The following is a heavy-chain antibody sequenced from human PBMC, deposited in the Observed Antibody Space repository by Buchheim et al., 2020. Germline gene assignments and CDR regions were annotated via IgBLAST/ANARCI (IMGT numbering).Heavy chain of an antibody. D-gene: IGHD3-3*01. CDR3: AKDLGDFWSGYPRYYYYGMDV. J-gene: IGHJ6*02. Sequence: QVQLVESGGGVVQPGRSLRLSCAASGFTFSSYGMHWVRQAPGKGLEWVAVISYDGSNKYYADSVKGRFIISRDNSKNRLYLQMNSLRAEDTAVYYCAKDLGDFWSGYPRYYYYGMDVWGQGTT. CDR2: ISYDGSNK. CDR1: GFTFSSYG. V-gene: IGHV3-30*18.